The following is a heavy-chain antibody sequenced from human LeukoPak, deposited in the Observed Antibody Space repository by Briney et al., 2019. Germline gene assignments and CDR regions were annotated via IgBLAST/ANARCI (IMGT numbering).Heavy chain of an antibody. CDR2: ISAYNGNT. CDR3: ARDYNSGYDYGYYYYYYGMDV. D-gene: IGHD5-12*01. V-gene: IGHV1-18*04. J-gene: IGHJ6*02. CDR1: GYTFTGYY. Sequence: ASVKVSCKASGYTFTGYYIYWVRQAPGQGLEWMGWISAYNGNTNYAQKLQGRVTMTTDTSTSTAYMELRSLRSDDTAVYYCARDYNSGYDYGYYYYYYGMDVWGQGTTVTVSS.